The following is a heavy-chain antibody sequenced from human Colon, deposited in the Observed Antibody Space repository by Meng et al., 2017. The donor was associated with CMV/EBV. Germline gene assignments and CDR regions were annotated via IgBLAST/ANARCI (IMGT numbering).Heavy chain of an antibody. D-gene: IGHD2-2*01. CDR2: IHPNSGGT. V-gene: IGHV1-2*02. J-gene: IGHJ5*02. CDR3: ARDVWGVVVPAA. Sequence: ASVKVSCKASGYTFTGYYIHWVRQAPGQGLEWVGWIHPNSGGTNYAQEFKGRVTLTRDTSISTAYMELSRLRSDDTAVYYCARDVWGVVVPAAWGQGTLVTVSS. CDR1: GYTFTGYY.